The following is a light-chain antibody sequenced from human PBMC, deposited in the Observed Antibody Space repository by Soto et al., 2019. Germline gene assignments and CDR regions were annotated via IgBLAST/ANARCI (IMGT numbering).Light chain of an antibody. CDR3: QQYDSSPLT. CDR1: QSVSSSF. Sequence: EIVLTQSPGTLSLSPGERATLSCRASQSVSSSFIAWYQQKPGQAPRLLIYGASSRATGIPDRCSGSGSGTDFTLTISRLEPEDFAVYYCQQYDSSPLTFGGGTKVEIK. J-gene: IGKJ4*02. V-gene: IGKV3-20*01. CDR2: GAS.